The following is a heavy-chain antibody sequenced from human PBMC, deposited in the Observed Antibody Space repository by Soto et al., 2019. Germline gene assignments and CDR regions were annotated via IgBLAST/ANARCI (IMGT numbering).Heavy chain of an antibody. Sequence: EVQLVESGGGLVQPGGSLRLSCAASGFTFSSYWMHWVRQAPGKGLVWVSRINSDGSSTSYADSVKGRFTISRDNAKNTLYLKMNSLRAEDTAVYYGARAECFSTSCYADYYGMDVWGQGTTVTVSS. CDR1: GFTFSSYW. V-gene: IGHV3-74*01. CDR3: ARAECFSTSCYADYYGMDV. CDR2: INSDGSST. J-gene: IGHJ6*02. D-gene: IGHD2-2*01.